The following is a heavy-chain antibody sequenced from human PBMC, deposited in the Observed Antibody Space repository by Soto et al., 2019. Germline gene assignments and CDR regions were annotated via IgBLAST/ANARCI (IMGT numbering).Heavy chain of an antibody. Sequence: SETLSLTCTVSGGSISSYYWSWIRQPPGKGLEWIGYIYYSGSTNYNPSLKSRVTISVDTSKNQFSLKLSSVTAADTAVYYCARHGAGQWPSGYSGYDPFDYWGQGTLVTVSS. CDR3: ARHGAGQWPSGYSGYDPFDY. V-gene: IGHV4-59*08. J-gene: IGHJ4*02. D-gene: IGHD5-12*01. CDR1: GGSISSYY. CDR2: IYYSGST.